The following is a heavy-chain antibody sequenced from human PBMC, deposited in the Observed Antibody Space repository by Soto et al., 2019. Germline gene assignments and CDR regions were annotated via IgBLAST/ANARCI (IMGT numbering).Heavy chain of an antibody. Sequence: PGESLKISCKCSGYSFTISWIGWVRQMPGKGLEWMGVICPGHSDTRYSPAFEGQVTISADKSTSTAYLQWSSLKASDTAMYYCTRPPYYWGQGSLVTVSS. J-gene: IGHJ4*02. CDR3: TRPPYY. CDR2: ICPGHSDT. CDR1: GYSFTISW. V-gene: IGHV5-51*01.